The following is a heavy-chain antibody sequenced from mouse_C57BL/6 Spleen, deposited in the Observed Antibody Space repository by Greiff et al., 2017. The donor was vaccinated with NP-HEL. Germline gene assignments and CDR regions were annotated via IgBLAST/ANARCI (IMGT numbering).Heavy chain of an antibody. V-gene: IGHV1-61*01. Sequence: VQLQQSGAELVRPGSSVKLSCKASGYTFTSYWMDWVKQRPGQGLEWIGNIYPSDSETHYNQKFKDKATLTVDKSSSTAYMQLSSLTSEDSEVYYCARSYGNYSGGYFDYWGQGTTLTVSS. CDR1: GYTFTSYW. J-gene: IGHJ2*01. D-gene: IGHD2-1*01. CDR2: IYPSDSET. CDR3: ARSYGNYSGGYFDY.